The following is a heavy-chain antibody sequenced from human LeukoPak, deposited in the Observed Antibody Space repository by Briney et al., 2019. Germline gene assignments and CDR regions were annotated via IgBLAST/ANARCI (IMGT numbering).Heavy chain of an antibody. D-gene: IGHD1-1*01. Sequence: ASVKVSCKAAGYTFTGYSLHWARQAPGQGLEWMGWINPNSGGTKYAQNFQGRVTLTRDTSFSTAYMELRRLRSDDTAVYYCARESITTSAPGDASVIWGQGTWVTVSS. CDR1: GYTFTGYS. CDR2: INPNSGGT. J-gene: IGHJ3*02. CDR3: ARESITTSAPGDASVI. V-gene: IGHV1-2*02.